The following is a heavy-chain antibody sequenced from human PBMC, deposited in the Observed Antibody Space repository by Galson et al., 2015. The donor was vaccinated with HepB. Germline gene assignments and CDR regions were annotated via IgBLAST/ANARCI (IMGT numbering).Heavy chain of an antibody. D-gene: IGHD5-12*01. Sequence: SLRLSCAASGFTFSDYYMSWVRQAPGKGLEWVSAISGSGGSTYYADSVKGRFTISRDNSKNTLYLQMNSLRAEDTAVYYCAKDSEVVATIYAYWGQGTLVTVSS. CDR3: AKDSEVVATIYAY. CDR1: GFTFSDYY. V-gene: IGHV3-23*01. J-gene: IGHJ4*02. CDR2: ISGSGGST.